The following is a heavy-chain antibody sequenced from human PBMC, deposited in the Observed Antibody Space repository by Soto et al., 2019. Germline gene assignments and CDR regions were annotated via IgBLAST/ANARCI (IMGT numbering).Heavy chain of an antibody. CDR1: GFTFTSSA. CDR3: AAGGVAIFGVAYAFDI. D-gene: IGHD3-3*01. J-gene: IGHJ3*02. Sequence: ASVKVSCKASGFTFTSSAMQWVRQARGQRLEWIGWIVVGSGNTNYAQKFQERVTITRDMSTSTAYMELSSLRSEDTAVYYCAAGGVAIFGVAYAFDIWGQGTMVTVSS. V-gene: IGHV1-58*02. CDR2: IVVGSGNT.